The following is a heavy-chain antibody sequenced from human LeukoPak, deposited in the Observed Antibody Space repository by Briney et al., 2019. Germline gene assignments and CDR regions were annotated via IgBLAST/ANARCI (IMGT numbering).Heavy chain of an antibody. D-gene: IGHD3-22*01. J-gene: IGHJ3*02. CDR3: ARGDYYDSSGYSAEGDI. CDR1: GGSFSGYY. CDR2: INHSGST. Sequence: SETLSLTCAVYGGSFSGYYWSWTRQPPGKGLEWIGEINHSGSTNYNPSLKSRVTISVDTSKNQFSLKLSSVTAADTAVYYCARGDYYDSSGYSAEGDIWGQGTMVTVSS. V-gene: IGHV4-34*01.